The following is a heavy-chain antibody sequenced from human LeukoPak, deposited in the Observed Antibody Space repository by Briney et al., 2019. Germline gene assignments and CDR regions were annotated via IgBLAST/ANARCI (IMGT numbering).Heavy chain of an antibody. CDR1: GFTFSSYA. J-gene: IGHJ4*02. CDR3: AKAGSIRFDY. D-gene: IGHD1-26*01. Sequence: GGSLRLSCAASGFTFSSYAMSWVRQAPGKGLEWVSAISGRGGRTYYADFVKGRFTISRDNSKNTLYLQMNSLRAEDTAVYYCAKAGSIRFDYWGQGTLVTVSS. CDR2: ISGRGGRT. V-gene: IGHV3-23*01.